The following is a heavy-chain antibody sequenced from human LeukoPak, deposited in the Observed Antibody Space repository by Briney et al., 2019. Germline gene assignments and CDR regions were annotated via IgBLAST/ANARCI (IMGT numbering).Heavy chain of an antibody. D-gene: IGHD1-1*01. V-gene: IGHV3-23*01. J-gene: IGHJ5*02. Sequence: GGSLRLSCAASAFTFSSSAMNWVRQAPGKGLEWVSGISGGGGSTYYADSVKGRFTISRDNSKNTLYLQMDSLRAEDTALYYCAKGSGINHYHWTNPWGQGTLVTVSS. CDR3: AKGSGINHYHWTNP. CDR1: AFTFSSSA. CDR2: ISGGGGST.